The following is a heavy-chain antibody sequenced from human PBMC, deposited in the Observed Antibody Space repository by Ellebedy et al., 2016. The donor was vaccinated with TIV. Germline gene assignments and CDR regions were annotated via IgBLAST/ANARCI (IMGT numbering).Heavy chain of an antibody. D-gene: IGHD5-18*01. CDR1: GFTFGNYA. J-gene: IGHJ4*02. V-gene: IGHV3-23*01. Sequence: GESLKISCAASGFTFGNYAMTWVRQAPGKGLEWVSAISGGGGTTYYADSVKGRFTISRDNSKNTLYLHVNSLRVEDTATYYCAKGLDTADNWGQGTLVTVSS. CDR3: AKGLDTADN. CDR2: ISGGGGTT.